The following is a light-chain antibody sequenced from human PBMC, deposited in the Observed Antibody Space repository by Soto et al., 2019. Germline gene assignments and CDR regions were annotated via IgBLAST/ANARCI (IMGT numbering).Light chain of an antibody. CDR1: SSNIETNS. CDR3: AAWDDSLSGWV. J-gene: IGLJ3*02. V-gene: IGLV1-44*01. Sequence: QSVLTQPPSASGTPGQRVSISCSGGSSNIETNSVNWYLQLPRTAPKLIIYSDNQRPSGVPVRFSASKSGSSASLAISGLQSEDEADHYCAAWDDSLSGWVFGGGTKLTVL. CDR2: SDN.